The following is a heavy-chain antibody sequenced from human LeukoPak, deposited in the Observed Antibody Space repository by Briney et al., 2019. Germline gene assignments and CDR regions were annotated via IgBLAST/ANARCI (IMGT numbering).Heavy chain of an antibody. CDR1: GGSISSYY. V-gene: IGHV4-59*08. Sequence: SETLSLTCTVSGGSISSYYWSWIRQPPGKGLEWIGYIYYSGSTNYNPSLKSRVTISVDTSKNQFSLKLSSVTAADTAVYYCAEQLVLAYMDVWGKGTTVTVSS. CDR2: IYYSGST. CDR3: AEQLVLAYMDV. J-gene: IGHJ6*03. D-gene: IGHD6-6*01.